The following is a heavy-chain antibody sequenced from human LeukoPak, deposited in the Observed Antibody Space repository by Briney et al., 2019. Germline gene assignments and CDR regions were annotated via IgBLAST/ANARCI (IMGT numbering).Heavy chain of an antibody. J-gene: IGHJ4*02. CDR1: GFTFGSYA. Sequence: AGGSLRLSCAASGFTFGSYAMSWVRQAPGKGLEWVSAISGSGGSTYYADSVKGRFTISRDNSKNTLYLQMNSLRAEDTAVYYCAKGEIRRDSLSSSWSNWGQGTLATVSS. CDR2: ISGSGGST. V-gene: IGHV3-23*01. D-gene: IGHD6-13*01. CDR3: AKGEIRRDSLSSSWSN.